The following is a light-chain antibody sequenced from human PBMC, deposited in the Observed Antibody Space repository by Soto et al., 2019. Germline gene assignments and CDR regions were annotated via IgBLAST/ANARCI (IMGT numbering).Light chain of an antibody. V-gene: IGKV1-39*01. CDR1: QSISRD. CDR2: TAS. CDR3: QQYGSSPRT. Sequence: DIQMTQSPSSLSAFVGDRVTITCRASQSISRDLNWYQQKPGKAPKLLIYTASSLQSGVPSRFSGSGSGTDFTLTISRLEPEDFAVYYCQQYGSSPRTFGQGTKVDIK. J-gene: IGKJ1*01.